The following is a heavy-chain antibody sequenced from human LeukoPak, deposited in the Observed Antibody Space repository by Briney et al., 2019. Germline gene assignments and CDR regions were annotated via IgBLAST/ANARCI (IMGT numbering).Heavy chain of an antibody. Sequence: GESLKISCKGSGYSFTSYWIGWVRQMPGKDLEWMGIIYPGDSDTRYSPSFQGQVPISADKSISTAYLQWSSLKASDTAMYYCASSCSSSCCTFDYWGQGTLVTVSS. J-gene: IGHJ4*02. CDR3: ASSCSSSCCTFDY. CDR1: GYSFTSYW. D-gene: IGHD6-13*01. CDR2: IYPGDSDT. V-gene: IGHV5-51*01.